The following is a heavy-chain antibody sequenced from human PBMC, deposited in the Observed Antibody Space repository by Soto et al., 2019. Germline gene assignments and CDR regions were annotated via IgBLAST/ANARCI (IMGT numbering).Heavy chain of an antibody. CDR2: IYYSGST. J-gene: IGHJ6*02. D-gene: IGHD2-8*02. Sequence: SETLSLTCTVSGGSISSSSYYWGWIRQPPGKGQEWIGSIYYSGSTYYNPFLKSRVTISVDTSKNLFSLKLSFVTAADTAVYYCARGGGVGFGDYTTGGMDVWGQGTTVTVSS. CDR3: ARGGGVGFGDYTTGGMDV. CDR1: GGSISSSSYY. V-gene: IGHV4-39*01.